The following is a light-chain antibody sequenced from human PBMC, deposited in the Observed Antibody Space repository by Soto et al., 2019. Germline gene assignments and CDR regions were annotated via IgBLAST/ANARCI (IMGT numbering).Light chain of an antibody. CDR3: SSYTSSSSAEV. CDR2: DVS. V-gene: IGLV2-14*01. Sequence: QSVLTQPASVSGSPGQSITISCTGTRSDVGGYNYVSWYQRHPGKAPKLMIYDVSNRPSGVSNRFSGSKSGNAASLTISGLQAEDDSDYYCSSYTSSSSAEVLGTGTKVTAL. CDR1: RSDVGGYNY. J-gene: IGLJ1*01.